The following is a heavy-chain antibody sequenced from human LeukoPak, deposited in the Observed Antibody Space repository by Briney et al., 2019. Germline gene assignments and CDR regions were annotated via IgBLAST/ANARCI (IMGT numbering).Heavy chain of an antibody. D-gene: IGHD5-12*01. Sequence: GGSLRLSCAASGFTFSTYAMSWVRQAPGKGLEWVSAISANGGSTFYADSVKGRFTVSRDSSKDTLYLQMNSLRAEDTAVYFCARKALGYRLAYGDYWGQGTLVTVSS. J-gene: IGHJ4*02. CDR1: GFTFSTYA. CDR2: ISANGGST. CDR3: ARKALGYRLAYGDY. V-gene: IGHV3-23*01.